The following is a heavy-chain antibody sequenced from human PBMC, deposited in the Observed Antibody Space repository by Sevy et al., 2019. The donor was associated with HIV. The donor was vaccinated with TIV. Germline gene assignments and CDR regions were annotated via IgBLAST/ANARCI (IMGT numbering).Heavy chain of an antibody. V-gene: IGHV4-4*07. Sequence: SETLSLTCTVSGGSISSYYWSWIRQPAGKGLEWIGPIYTSGSTNYNPSLKSRVTMSVDTSKNQFSLKLSSVTAADTAVYYCARGRITFGGVIVPYYFDYWGQGTLVTVSS. CDR2: IYTSGST. D-gene: IGHD3-16*02. CDR3: ARGRITFGGVIVPYYFDY. J-gene: IGHJ4*02. CDR1: GGSISSYY.